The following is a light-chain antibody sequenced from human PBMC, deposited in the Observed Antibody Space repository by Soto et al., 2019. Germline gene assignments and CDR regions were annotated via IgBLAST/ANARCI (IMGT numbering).Light chain of an antibody. CDR2: AAS. J-gene: IGKJ1*01. CDR3: LQHHTYPRT. Sequence: DIQMTQSPTSLSASVGDRVTITCRASQAIRNDLGWYQQKPAKAPKRLIYAASSLQSGVPSRFSGSGSGTEFTLTLSSLQPEDSATYYCLQHHTYPRTFGQGTKVEIK. V-gene: IGKV1-17*01. CDR1: QAIRND.